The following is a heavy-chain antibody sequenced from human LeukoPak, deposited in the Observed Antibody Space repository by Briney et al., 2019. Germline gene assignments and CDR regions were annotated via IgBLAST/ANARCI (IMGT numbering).Heavy chain of an antibody. V-gene: IGHV4-39*07. CDR3: ARQVVVPAAIQYYYYGMDV. CDR2: IYYSGST. CDR1: GGSISSSSYY. D-gene: IGHD2-2*01. Sequence: PSETLSLTCTVSGGSISSSSYYWGWVRQPPGKGLEWIGSIYYSGSTYYNPSLKSRVTISVDTSKNQFSLKLSSVTAADTAVYYCARQVVVPAAIQYYYYGMDVWGQGTTVTVSS. J-gene: IGHJ6*02.